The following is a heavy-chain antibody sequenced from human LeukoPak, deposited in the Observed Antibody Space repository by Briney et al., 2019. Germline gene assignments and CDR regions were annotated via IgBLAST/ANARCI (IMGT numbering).Heavy chain of an antibody. Sequence: SETLSLTCAVYGGSFSGYYWSWIRQPPGEGLEWIGEINHSGSTNYNPSLKSRVTISVDTSKNQFSLKLSSVTAADTAVYYCARGKGVYDYWGQGTLVTVSS. CDR1: GGSFSGYY. V-gene: IGHV4-34*01. CDR3: ARGKGVYDY. CDR2: INHSGST. J-gene: IGHJ4*02.